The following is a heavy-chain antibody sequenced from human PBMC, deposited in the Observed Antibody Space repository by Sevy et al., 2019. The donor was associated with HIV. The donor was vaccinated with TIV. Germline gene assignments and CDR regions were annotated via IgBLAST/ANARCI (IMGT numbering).Heavy chain of an antibody. CDR2: FRSKAYGGTT. Sequence: GGSLRLSCTASGFTFGDYAMSWFRQAPAKALEWVGFFRSKAYGGTTEYAASVKGRFTISRDDSKSNAYLQMNSLKTEDTAVYYCTRRNDHPLRYWGQGTLVTVSS. J-gene: IGHJ4*02. V-gene: IGHV3-49*03. CDR3: TRRNDHPLRY. D-gene: IGHD1-1*01. CDR1: GFTFGDYA.